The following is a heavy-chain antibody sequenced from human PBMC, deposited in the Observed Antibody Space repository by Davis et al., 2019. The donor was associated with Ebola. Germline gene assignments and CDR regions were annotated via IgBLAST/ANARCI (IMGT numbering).Heavy chain of an antibody. CDR3: ARRSGSSWYSADY. J-gene: IGHJ4*02. V-gene: IGHV3-21*01. CDR2: ISSSSSYI. Sequence: GESLKISCAASGFTFSSYSMNWGRQAPGKGLEWVSSISSSSSYIYYADSVKGRFTISRDNAKNSLYLQMNSLRAEDTAVYYCARRSGSSWYSADYWGQGTLVTVSS. D-gene: IGHD6-13*01. CDR1: GFTFSSYS.